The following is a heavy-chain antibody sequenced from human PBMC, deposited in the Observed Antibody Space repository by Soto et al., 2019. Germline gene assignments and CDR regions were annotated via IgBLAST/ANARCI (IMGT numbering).Heavy chain of an antibody. V-gene: IGHV4-31*03. CDR1: GGSISGGGYY. CDR2: IYYSGST. D-gene: IGHD6-13*01. J-gene: IGHJ6*02. CDR3: ARATNPYSSSRLHYYGMDV. Sequence: SETLSLTCTVSGGSISGGGYYWSWIRQHPGKGLEWIGYIYYSGSTYYNPSLKSRVTISVDTSKNQFSLKLSSVTAADTAVYYCARATNPYSSSRLHYYGMDVWGQGTTVTVSS.